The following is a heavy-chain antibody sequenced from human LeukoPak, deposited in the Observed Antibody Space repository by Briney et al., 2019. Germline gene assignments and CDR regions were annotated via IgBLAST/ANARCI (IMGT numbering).Heavy chain of an antibody. CDR3: ARSLTSRITIFGGVSGNWFDP. CDR2: IYYSGST. V-gene: IGHV4-59*01. Sequence: KPPETLSLTCTVPGGSISSYYWSWMRQPPGKGLEWIGHIYYSGSTNYNPSLKGRVTISVDPSKNQFSLKLSSVTAADTSVYYCARSLTSRITIFGGVSGNWFDPWGQGTLVTVSS. J-gene: IGHJ5*02. D-gene: IGHD3-3*01. CDR1: GGSISSYY.